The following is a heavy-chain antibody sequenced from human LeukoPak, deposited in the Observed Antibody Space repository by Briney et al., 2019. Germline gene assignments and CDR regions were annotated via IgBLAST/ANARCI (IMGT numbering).Heavy chain of an antibody. J-gene: IGHJ6*03. D-gene: IGHD5-18*01. CDR3: ARDLGYSYADADYYMDV. CDR2: IYTSGST. V-gene: IGHV4-4*07. Sequence: SETLSLTGTVSGGSISSYFWSWIRQPAGKGLEWIGRIYTSGSTNYNPSLKSRVTISVDKSKNQFSLKLSSVTAADTAVYYCARDLGYSYADADYYMDVWGKGTTVTVSS. CDR1: GGSISSYF.